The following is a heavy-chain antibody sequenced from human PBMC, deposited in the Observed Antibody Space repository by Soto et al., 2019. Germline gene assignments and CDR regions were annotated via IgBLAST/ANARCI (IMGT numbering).Heavy chain of an antibody. J-gene: IGHJ4*02. CDR3: ARRCRGRSSGYYYLDNCDS. CDR1: GGSISSYY. CDR2: IYYSGST. D-gene: IGHD3-22*01. Sequence: SETLSLTCTVSGGSISSYYWSWIRQPPGKGLEWIGYIYYSGSTNYNPSLKSRVTISVDTSKNQFSLKLSTVTAVYPSVYYCARRCRGRSSGYYYLDNCDSLGQRTLVNVSS. V-gene: IGHV4-59*08.